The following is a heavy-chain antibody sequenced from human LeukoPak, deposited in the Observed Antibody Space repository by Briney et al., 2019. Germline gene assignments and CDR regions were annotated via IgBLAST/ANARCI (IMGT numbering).Heavy chain of an antibody. Sequence: GGSLRLSCVASGFTFSNYDMHWVRQAPGKGLEWVAVISYDGSNRYYADSVNGRFTISRDNSKNTLYLQMNSLRAEDTAVYYCANIPEEVVAATGTGHFDYWGQETLVTVSS. CDR3: ANIPEEVVAATGTGHFDY. CDR1: GFTFSNYD. V-gene: IGHV3-30*18. J-gene: IGHJ4*02. CDR2: ISYDGSNR. D-gene: IGHD2-15*01.